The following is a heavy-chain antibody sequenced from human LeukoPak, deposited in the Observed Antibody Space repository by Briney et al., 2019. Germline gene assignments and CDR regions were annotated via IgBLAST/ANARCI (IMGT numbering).Heavy chain of an antibody. V-gene: IGHV3-30*04. D-gene: IGHD1-26*01. CDR3: ARDRFSFRSYDAFDI. Sequence: QPGRSLRLSCAASGFTFSSYAMHWVRQAPGKGLEWVAVISYDGSNKYYADSVKGRFTISRDNSKNTLYLQMNSPRAEDTAVYYCARDRFSFRSYDAFDIWGQGTMVTVSS. CDR2: ISYDGSNK. J-gene: IGHJ3*02. CDR1: GFTFSSYA.